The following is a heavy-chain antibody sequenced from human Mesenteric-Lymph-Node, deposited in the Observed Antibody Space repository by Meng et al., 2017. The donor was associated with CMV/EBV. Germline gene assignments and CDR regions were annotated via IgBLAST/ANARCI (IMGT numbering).Heavy chain of an antibody. Sequence: GGSLRLSCAASGFTFSSYEMNWVRQAPGKGLEWVSSISSSSSYIYYADSVKGRFTISRDSSQNTLYLQMDSLRAEDTAIYYCARWRSGLDYWGQGTLVTVSS. D-gene: IGHD2-15*01. V-gene: IGHV3-21*04. CDR3: ARWRSGLDY. CDR1: GFTFSSYE. J-gene: IGHJ4*02. CDR2: ISSSSSYI.